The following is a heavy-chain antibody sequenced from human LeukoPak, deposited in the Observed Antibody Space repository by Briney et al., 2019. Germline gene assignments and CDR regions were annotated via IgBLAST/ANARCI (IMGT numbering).Heavy chain of an antibody. V-gene: IGHV7-4-1*01. Sequence: ASLKVSSKPSLYTFTSYTINWVRPAPGQGLEWMGLINTNTVNPTYAQDFTGRFFLSLETSVSTAYLQIRSLKAEDAAVYYCARARYCSDGSCYGDYWGQGTLVIVSS. J-gene: IGHJ4*02. CDR1: LYTFTSYT. CDR3: ARARYCSDGSCYGDY. D-gene: IGHD2-15*01. CDR2: INTNTVNP.